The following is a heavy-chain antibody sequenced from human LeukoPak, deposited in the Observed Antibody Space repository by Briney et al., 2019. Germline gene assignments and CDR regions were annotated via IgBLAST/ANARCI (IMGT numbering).Heavy chain of an antibody. CDR1: GYTFTSYD. J-gene: IGHJ6*03. Sequence: SVKVSCKASGYTFTSYDINWVRQAPGQGLEWMGGIIPIFGTANYAQKFQGRVTITADESTSTAYMELSSLRSEDTAVYYCARGRMYYYDSSGYYYGWYYYYYMDVWGKGTTVTISS. CDR3: ARGRMYYYDSSGYYYGWYYYYYMDV. D-gene: IGHD3-22*01. V-gene: IGHV1-69*13. CDR2: IIPIFGTA.